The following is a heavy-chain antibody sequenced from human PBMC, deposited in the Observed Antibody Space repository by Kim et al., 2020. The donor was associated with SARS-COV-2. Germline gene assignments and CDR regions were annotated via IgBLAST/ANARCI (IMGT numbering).Heavy chain of an antibody. Sequence: SETLSLTCTVSGGSISSGCYYWSWIRQHPGKGLEWIGYIYDSGSTYYNPSLKSRVTISVATYKNQFSLKLSSVTAAATAVYYCAGGQGLITWIVVHVGAFDYWGQGTVVTVSS. D-gene: IGHD3-22*01. CDR3: AGGQGLITWIVVHVGAFDY. V-gene: IGHV4-31*03. CDR1: GGSISSGCYY. CDR2: IYDSGST. J-gene: IGHJ4*02.